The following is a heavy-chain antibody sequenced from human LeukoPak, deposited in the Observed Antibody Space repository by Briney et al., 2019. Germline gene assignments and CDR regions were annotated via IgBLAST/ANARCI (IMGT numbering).Heavy chain of an antibody. CDR3: ARPAPRYYYGSGSYYFDY. CDR1: GGSIRSSSYY. J-gene: IGHJ4*02. CDR2: MYYSGST. D-gene: IGHD3-10*01. Sequence: PSETLSLTCTVSGGSIRSSSYYWGWLRQPPGKGLAWIGSMYYSGSTYYNPSLKSRVTISVDTSKNQFSLKLSSATAADTAVYYCARPAPRYYYGSGSYYFDYWGQGTLVTVSS. V-gene: IGHV4-39*01.